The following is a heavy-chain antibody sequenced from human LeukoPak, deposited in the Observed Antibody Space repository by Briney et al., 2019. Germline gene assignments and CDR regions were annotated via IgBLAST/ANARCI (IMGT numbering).Heavy chain of an antibody. CDR2: ISSSSSYI. V-gene: IGHV3-21*04. CDR3: ARDRRDYSSGVD. D-gene: IGHD6-25*01. J-gene: IGHJ4*02. Sequence: GGSLRLSCAASGFTFSSYSMNWVRQAPGKGLEWVSSISSSSSYIYYADSVKGRFTISRDNSKNTLYLQMNSLRAEDTAVYYCARDRRDYSSGVDWGQGTLVTVSS. CDR1: GFTFSSYS.